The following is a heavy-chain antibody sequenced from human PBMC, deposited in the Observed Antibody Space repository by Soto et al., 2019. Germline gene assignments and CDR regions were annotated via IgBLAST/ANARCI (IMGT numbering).Heavy chain of an antibody. V-gene: IGHV3-73*01. CDR3: TRRGKTGDDSDY. J-gene: IGHJ4*02. D-gene: IGHD7-27*01. Sequence: VPLVESGGGLVQPGGSLKLSCAASGFSFSDSAMHWVRQASGKWLEWVGRIRSKANSYATSYGASVRGRFSISRDGSKNTVYLQMNSLKTGDTAVYYCTRRGKTGDDSDYWAQGTLVNVSS. CDR1: GFSFSDSA. CDR2: IRSKANSYAT.